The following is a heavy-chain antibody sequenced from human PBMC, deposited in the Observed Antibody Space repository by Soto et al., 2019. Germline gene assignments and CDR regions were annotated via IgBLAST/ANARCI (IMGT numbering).Heavy chain of an antibody. Sequence: QVHLVQSGAEVKKPGASVKVSCQGSGYAFTTYGITWVRQAPGQGLEWVGWISAHNGNTNYAQKLQGRVTVTRDTSTSTAYMQLMSLRYGDTAVYYCARGKDGDYWGQGDLVTVSS. J-gene: IGHJ4*02. V-gene: IGHV1-18*01. CDR1: GYAFTTYG. CDR2: ISAHNGNT. D-gene: IGHD6-6*01. CDR3: ARGKDGDY.